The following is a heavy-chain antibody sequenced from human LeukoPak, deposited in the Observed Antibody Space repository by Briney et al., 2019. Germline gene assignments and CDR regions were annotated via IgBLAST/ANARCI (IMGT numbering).Heavy chain of an antibody. CDR3: ARGSGSYYVGFYAFHI. CDR1: GYTFTSYY. J-gene: IGHJ3*02. CDR2: INPSGVST. V-gene: IGHV1-46*01. D-gene: IGHD1-26*01. Sequence: GASVKVSCKASGYTFTSYYMHWVRQAPGQGREWVGIINPSGVSTSYAQKFQSRVTITRDMSTSTVYMELSSVRYEDTAVYYCARGSGSYYVGFYAFHIWGQGTMVTVSS.